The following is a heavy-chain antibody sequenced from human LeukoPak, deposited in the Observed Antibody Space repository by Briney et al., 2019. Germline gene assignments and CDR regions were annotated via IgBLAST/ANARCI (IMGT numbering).Heavy chain of an antibody. J-gene: IGHJ4*02. CDR2: MSESGSSI. V-gene: IGHV3-11*01. CDR3: ARGKRRFDS. CDR1: GFTFSDYY. Sequence: ARGSLRLSCAASGFTFSDYYMSWIRQAPGKGLEWVSYMSESGSSIYYAASVKGRFTISRDNVNHSLFLQMNSLRAEDTAVYYCARGKRRFDSWGQGTLVTVSS.